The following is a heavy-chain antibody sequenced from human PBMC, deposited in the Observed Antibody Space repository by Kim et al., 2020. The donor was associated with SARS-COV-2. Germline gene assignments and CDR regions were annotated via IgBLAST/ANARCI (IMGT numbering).Heavy chain of an antibody. CDR2: IYYSGST. J-gene: IGHJ4*02. CDR1: GGSISSSSYY. CDR3: ARDQVEMATIDY. D-gene: IGHD5-12*01. V-gene: IGHV4-39*07. Sequence: SETLSLTCTVSGGSISSSSYYWGWIRQPPGKGLEWIGSIYYSGSTYYNPSLKSRVTISVDTSKNQFSLKLSSVTAADTAVYYCARDQVEMATIDYWGQGT.